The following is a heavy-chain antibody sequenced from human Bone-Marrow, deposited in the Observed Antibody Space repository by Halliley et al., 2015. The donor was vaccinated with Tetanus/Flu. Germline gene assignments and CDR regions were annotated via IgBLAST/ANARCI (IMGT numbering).Heavy chain of an antibody. CDR3: ARESPMGIYSYYGMAV. CDR2: MKGDGSAT. D-gene: IGHD5-12*01. V-gene: IGHV3-74*01. Sequence: RMKGDGSATNYADFVDGRFTISRDNTKNTLSLQMNSLRAEDTGVYFCARESPMGIYSYYGMAVWGQGTTVTVSS. J-gene: IGHJ6*02.